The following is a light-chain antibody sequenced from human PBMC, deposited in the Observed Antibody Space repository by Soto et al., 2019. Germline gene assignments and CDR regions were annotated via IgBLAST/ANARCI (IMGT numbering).Light chain of an antibody. CDR2: DVN. J-gene: IGLJ1*01. Sequence: QSALTQPHSVSGSPGQSVAISCSGTSSDVGGYNYVSWYQQHPGKAPKLIIFDVNKRPSGVPDRFSGSKSGSTASLTISGLQAEDEADYYCCSYGGSVDVVGTGTKLTVL. CDR3: CSYGGSVDV. V-gene: IGLV2-11*01. CDR1: SSDVGGYNY.